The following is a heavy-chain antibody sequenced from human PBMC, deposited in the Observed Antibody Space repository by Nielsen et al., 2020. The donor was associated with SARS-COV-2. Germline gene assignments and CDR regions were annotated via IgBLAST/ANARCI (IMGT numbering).Heavy chain of an antibody. J-gene: IGHJ6*02. Sequence: VRQAPGKGLEWVAVISYDGSNKYYADSVKGRFTISRDNSKNTLYLQMNSLRAEDTAVYYCARDTPSIVVVTAIPLFYGMDVWGQGTTVTVSS. CDR3: ARDTPSIVVVTAIPLFYGMDV. D-gene: IGHD2-21*02. V-gene: IGHV3-33*05. CDR2: ISYDGSNK.